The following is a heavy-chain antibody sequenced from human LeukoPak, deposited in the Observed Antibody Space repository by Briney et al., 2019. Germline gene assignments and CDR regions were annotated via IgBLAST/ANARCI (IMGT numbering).Heavy chain of an antibody. Sequence: GRSLRLSCEASGFQFSNYGMHWVRQAPGKGLEWVAVLPADGSHKEFANSVKDRFAISRDNSKKMVYLQMNGLRGEDTAVYYCAKGGVSDRGSWHGDYFDCWGQGTLVTVSS. V-gene: IGHV3-30*18. CDR2: LPADGSHK. CDR1: GFQFSNYG. D-gene: IGHD6-13*01. J-gene: IGHJ4*02. CDR3: AKGGVSDRGSWHGDYFDC.